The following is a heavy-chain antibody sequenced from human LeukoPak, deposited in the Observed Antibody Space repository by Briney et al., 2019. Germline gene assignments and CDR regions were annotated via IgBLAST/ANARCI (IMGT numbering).Heavy chain of an antibody. D-gene: IGHD3-10*01. CDR1: GGSISSSNW. CDR2: IYHSGST. CDR3: ATLWFGELGSWFDP. Sequence: SETLSLTCAVSGGSISSSNWWSWVRQPPGKGREWIGEIYHSGSTNYNPSLKSRVTISVDKSKNQFSLKLSSVTAADTAVYYCATLWFGELGSWFDPWGQGTLVTVSS. J-gene: IGHJ5*02. V-gene: IGHV4-4*02.